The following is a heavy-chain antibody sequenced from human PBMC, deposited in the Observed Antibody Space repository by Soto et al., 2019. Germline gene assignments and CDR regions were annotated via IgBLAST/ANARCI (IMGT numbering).Heavy chain of an antibody. V-gene: IGHV3-73*01. J-gene: IGHJ4*01. CDR2: IRIKGNNYST. CDR1: GFSFSDYA. CDR3: SVRFCSGGTSYADY. Sequence: EAPRLTCAASGFSFSDYAIHWVRQAPGKGLEWVGHIRIKGNNYSTPYPASVKSRLTITRDNSRTPAYRPMNTPHTEEKAVYYCSVRFCSGGTSYADYWGHGSLVTVSS. D-gene: IGHD2-15*01.